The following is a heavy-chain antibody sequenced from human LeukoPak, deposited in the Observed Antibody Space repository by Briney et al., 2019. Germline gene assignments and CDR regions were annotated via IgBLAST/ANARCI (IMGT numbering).Heavy chain of an antibody. CDR2: IYSGGST. J-gene: IGHJ3*02. CDR1: GFIFSTYG. D-gene: IGHD3-10*01. Sequence: GGSLRLSCAASGFIFSTYGMHWVRQAPGKGLEGVSVIYSGGSTYYADSVKGRFTISRDNSKNTLYLQMNSLRAEDTAVYYCAREGPQVTYAFDIWGQGTMVTVSS. CDR3: AREGPQVTYAFDI. V-gene: IGHV3-53*01.